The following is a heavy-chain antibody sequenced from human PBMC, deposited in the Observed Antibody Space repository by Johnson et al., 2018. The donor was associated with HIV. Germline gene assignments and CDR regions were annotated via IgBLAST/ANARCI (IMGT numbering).Heavy chain of an antibody. Sequence: LVESGGGVVQPGRSLRLSCAASGFTFSSYAMHWVHQAPGKGLEWVANIKQDGSEKYYVDSVKGRFTISRDNAKKSLYLQMNSLRAEDTAVYYCAREGGVTMVDGFDIWGQGTMVTVSS. CDR3: AREGGVTMVDGFDI. V-gene: IGHV3-7*03. D-gene: IGHD3-10*01. J-gene: IGHJ3*02. CDR1: GFTFSSYA. CDR2: IKQDGSEK.